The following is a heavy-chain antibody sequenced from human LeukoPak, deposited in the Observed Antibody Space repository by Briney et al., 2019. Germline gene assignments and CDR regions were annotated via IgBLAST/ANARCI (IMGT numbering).Heavy chain of an antibody. Sequence: SQTLSLTCAVSGVSIRSAGYSYYWIRQYSGKGLEWIGHIYYGGSPSYNPSLKSRVTISMDTSKNHFSLNLTSVTAADTAVYFCARDGATGVFETWGQGTLVAVSS. D-gene: IGHD3-3*01. CDR2: IYYGGSP. CDR3: ARDGATGVFET. V-gene: IGHV4-31*11. J-gene: IGHJ5*02. CDR1: GVSIRSAGYS.